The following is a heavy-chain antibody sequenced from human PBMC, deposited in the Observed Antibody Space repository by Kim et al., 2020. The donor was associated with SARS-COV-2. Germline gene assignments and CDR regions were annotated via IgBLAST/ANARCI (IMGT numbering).Heavy chain of an antibody. CDR1: GFTLDDYA. CDR3: VKDISPYSYSMHV. CDR2: LGGDGDST. V-gene: IGHV3-43*02. J-gene: IGHJ6*03. Sequence: GGSLRLSCAVSGFTLDDYAMHWVRQTPGKGLEWVSLLGGDGDSTYYADSVKGRFTISRDNGKNTLYLQMNSLRSEDTALYYCVKDISPYSYSMHVWGKRT.